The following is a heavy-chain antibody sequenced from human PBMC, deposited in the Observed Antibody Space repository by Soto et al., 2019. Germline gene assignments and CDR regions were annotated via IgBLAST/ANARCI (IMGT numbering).Heavy chain of an antibody. CDR3: ARVNYGDLGC. CDR1: GFTFSSYW. CDR2: INQNGNEK. Sequence: GGSLRLSCAASGFTFSSYWMSWVRQAPGKGLEWVANINQNGNEKYYVDSVKGRFIVSRDNAENSLDLQMNSLRVDDTAVYYCARVNYGDLGCWGQGILDTVSS. J-gene: IGHJ4*02. V-gene: IGHV3-7*01. D-gene: IGHD4-17*01.